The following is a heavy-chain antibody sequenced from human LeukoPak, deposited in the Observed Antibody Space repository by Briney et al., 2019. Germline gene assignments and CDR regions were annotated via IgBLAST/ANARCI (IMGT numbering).Heavy chain of an antibody. J-gene: IGHJ4*02. D-gene: IGHD3-22*01. CDR3: AKKGHYYDSSGYFDY. CDR2: IYSGGST. V-gene: IGHV3-53*01. CDR1: GFTVSSNY. Sequence: SGGSLRLSCAASGFTVSSNYMSWVRQAPGKGLEWVSVIYSGGSTYYADSVKGRFTISRDNSKNTLYLQMNSLRAEDTAVYYCAKKGHYYDSSGYFDYWGQGTLVTVSS.